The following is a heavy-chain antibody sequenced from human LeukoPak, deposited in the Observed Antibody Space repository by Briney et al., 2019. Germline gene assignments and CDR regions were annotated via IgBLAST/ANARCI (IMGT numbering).Heavy chain of an antibody. CDR2: IIPILGIA. Sequence: SVKVSCKASGGTFSSYAISWVRQAPGQGLEWMGRIIPILGIANYAQKFQGRVTITADKSTSTAYMELSSLRSEDTAVYYCARARGASGALTMFYYFGMDVWGQGTTVTVSS. D-gene: IGHD3-10*02. J-gene: IGHJ6*02. V-gene: IGHV1-69*04. CDR3: ARARGASGALTMFYYFGMDV. CDR1: GGTFSSYA.